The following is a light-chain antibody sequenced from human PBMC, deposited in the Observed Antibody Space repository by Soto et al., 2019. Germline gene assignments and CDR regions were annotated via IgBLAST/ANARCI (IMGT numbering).Light chain of an antibody. Sequence: EKVLTQSPGTLSLSPGETASLSCRASRGVGTSYLAWYQQKPGQAPRLLLYGTSNRATGITDRFSGSGSGTVFTLTISGLEPEDFAVYFCQQYGRSPLFGQGTKLEIK. J-gene: IGKJ2*01. V-gene: IGKV3-20*01. CDR1: RGVGTSY. CDR2: GTS. CDR3: QQYGRSPL.